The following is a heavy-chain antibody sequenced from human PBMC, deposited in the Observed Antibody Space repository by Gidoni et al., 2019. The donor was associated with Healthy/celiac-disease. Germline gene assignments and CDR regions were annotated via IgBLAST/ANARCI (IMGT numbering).Heavy chain of an antibody. J-gene: IGHJ4*02. V-gene: IGHV3-30-3*01. CDR2: ISYDGSNK. CDR1: GLPFSRYA. D-gene: IGHD4-17*01. Sequence: QVPLVESGGGVVQPGRSLRLSCAASGLPFSRYAMHWARQAPGKGVEWVAGISYDGSNKYYADSVKGRFTISRDNSKNTLYLQMNSLRAEDTAVYYCARCALLECQYGDYQDYWGQGTLVTVSS. CDR3: ARCALLECQYGDYQDY.